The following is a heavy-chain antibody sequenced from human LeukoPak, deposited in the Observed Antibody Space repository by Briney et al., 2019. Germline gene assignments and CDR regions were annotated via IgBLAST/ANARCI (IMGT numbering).Heavy chain of an antibody. Sequence: GGSRSLSCTTSGFTFRDHAMSWVRQAPGKGMEWVGFIRSKAYRGTTEYAASVKGRFTISRDDSTSIAYLQMNSLKTDDTAVYYCARGPIQLWIHNAMDFWGQGTTVTVSS. V-gene: IGHV3-49*04. CDR1: GFTFRDHA. CDR3: ARGPIQLWIHNAMDF. D-gene: IGHD5-18*01. CDR2: IRSKAYRGTT. J-gene: IGHJ6*02.